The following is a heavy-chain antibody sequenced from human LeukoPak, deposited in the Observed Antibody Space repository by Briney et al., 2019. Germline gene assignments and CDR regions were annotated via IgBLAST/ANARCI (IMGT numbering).Heavy chain of an antibody. CDR3: AGRGYSQFDY. Sequence: GRSLRLSCAASGFTFSSYGMHWVRQAPGKGLEWVAVISYDGSNKYYADSVKGRFTISRDNSKNTLYLQMNSLRAEDTAVYYCAGRGYSQFDYWGQGTLVTVSS. CDR1: GFTFSSYG. J-gene: IGHJ4*02. V-gene: IGHV3-30*03. D-gene: IGHD5-18*01. CDR2: ISYDGSNK.